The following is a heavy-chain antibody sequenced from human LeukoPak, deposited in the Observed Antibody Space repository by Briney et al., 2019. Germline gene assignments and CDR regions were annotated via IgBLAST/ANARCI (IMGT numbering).Heavy chain of an antibody. V-gene: IGHV3-21*03. D-gene: IGHD3-3*01. J-gene: IGHJ4*02. Sequence: GGSLRLSCTASGLTFSSYAMTWVRQAPGKGLEWVSSMSSGSRYLYYADSVRGRFTISRDHAKKSLYLVENSLRAEDAASYYCARARPTGAARVFVVQWGQGTLVTVSS. CDR3: ARARPTGAARVFVVQ. CDR1: GLTFSSYA. CDR2: MSSGSRYL.